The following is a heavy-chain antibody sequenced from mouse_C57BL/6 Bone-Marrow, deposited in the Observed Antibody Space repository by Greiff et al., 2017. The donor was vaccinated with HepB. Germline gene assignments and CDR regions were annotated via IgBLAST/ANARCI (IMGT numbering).Heavy chain of an antibody. Sequence: VKVVESGPELVKPGASVKISCKASGYAFSSSWMNWVQQRPEKGLEWIGRIYPGDGDANYNGKFKAKVTLTADKSSSTAHMRLSSLTSEDSAVYYCYYGSSYYWGQGTTLTVSA. CDR2: IYPGDGDA. CDR3: YYGSSYY. CDR1: GYAFSSSW. D-gene: IGHD1-1*01. V-gene: IGHV1-82*01. J-gene: IGHJ2*01.